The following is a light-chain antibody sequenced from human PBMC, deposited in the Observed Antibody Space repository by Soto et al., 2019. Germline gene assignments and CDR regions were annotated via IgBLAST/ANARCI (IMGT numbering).Light chain of an antibody. CDR3: QQLKSYPFT. Sequence: AIQLTQSPSSLSASVGDRVSITCRASQGISSALAWYQHKPGKPPKILIYDASSLQSGVPSRFSGSESGTECTLTISSLRPEDFATYYCQQLKSYPFTFGQGTRLE. CDR2: DAS. CDR1: QGISSA. J-gene: IGKJ5*01. V-gene: IGKV1-13*02.